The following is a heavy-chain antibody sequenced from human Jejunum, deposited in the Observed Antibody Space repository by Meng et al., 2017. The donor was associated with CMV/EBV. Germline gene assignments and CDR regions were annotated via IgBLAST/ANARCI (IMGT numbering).Heavy chain of an antibody. Sequence: QVQLVESGXGVVQPGXSLRLSCAASGFIFSHYAMHWVRQAPGKGLEWVALIAHDGSKQYYVDSVNGRFTISRDNAKNTVYLQMNSLRAEDTAVYYCASQEVPAVSTPFDYGGQGTLVTVSS. CDR3: ASQEVPAVSTPFDY. CDR1: GFIFSHYA. V-gene: IGHV3-33*03. CDR2: IAHDGSKQ. D-gene: IGHD2-2*01. J-gene: IGHJ4*02.